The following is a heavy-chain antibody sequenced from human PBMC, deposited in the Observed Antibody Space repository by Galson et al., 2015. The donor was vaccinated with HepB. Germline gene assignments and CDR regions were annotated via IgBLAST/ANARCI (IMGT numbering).Heavy chain of an antibody. Sequence: SLRLSCAASGFTFSSYWMHWVRQAPGKGLVWVSRINSDGSSTSYADSVKGRFTISRDNAKNTLYLQMNSLRAEDTAVYYCARSPSWYGDYYFDYWGQGTLVTVSS. D-gene: IGHD6-13*01. CDR1: GFTFSSYW. CDR3: ARSPSWYGDYYFDY. J-gene: IGHJ4*02. V-gene: IGHV3-74*01. CDR2: INSDGSST.